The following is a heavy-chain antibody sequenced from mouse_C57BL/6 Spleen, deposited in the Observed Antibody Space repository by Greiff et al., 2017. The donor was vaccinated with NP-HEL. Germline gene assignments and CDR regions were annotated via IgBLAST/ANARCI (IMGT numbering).Heavy chain of an antibody. CDR3: ARNIYYDYEGYFDV. D-gene: IGHD2-4*01. Sequence: QVQLKESGAELMKPGASVKLSCKATGYTFTGYWLEWVKQRPGHGLEWIGEILPGSGSTNYNETFNGKATFTADTSSNTAYMQLSSLTTEDSAIYYCARNIYYDYEGYFDVWGTGTTVTVSS. CDR2: ILPGSGST. J-gene: IGHJ1*03. V-gene: IGHV1-9*01. CDR1: GYTFTGYW.